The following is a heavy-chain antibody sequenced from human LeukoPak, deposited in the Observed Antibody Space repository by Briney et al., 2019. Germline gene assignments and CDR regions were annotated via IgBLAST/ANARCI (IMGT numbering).Heavy chain of an antibody. Sequence: PGGSLRLSCAASGFTFSSYSMNWVRQAPGKGLAWVSSISSSSSYIYYADSVKGRFTISRDNAKNSLYLQMNSLRAEDTAVYYCARDRRGYSGYVDYWGQGTLVTVSS. CDR3: ARDRRGYSGYVDY. V-gene: IGHV3-21*01. J-gene: IGHJ4*02. CDR2: ISSSSSYI. D-gene: IGHD5-12*01. CDR1: GFTFSSYS.